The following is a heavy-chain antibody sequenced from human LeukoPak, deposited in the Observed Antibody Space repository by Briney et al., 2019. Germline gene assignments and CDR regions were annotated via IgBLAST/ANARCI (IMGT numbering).Heavy chain of an antibody. Sequence: SETLSLTCAVYGGSFSGYYCSWIRQPPGKGLEWIGEINHGGSTNYNPSLKSRVTISVDTSKNQFSLKLSSVTAADTAVYYCAREGITGTYGRSYNWFDPWGQGTLVTVSS. CDR3: AREGITGTYGRSYNWFDP. D-gene: IGHD1-7*01. CDR1: GGSFSGYY. CDR2: INHGGST. V-gene: IGHV4-34*01. J-gene: IGHJ5*02.